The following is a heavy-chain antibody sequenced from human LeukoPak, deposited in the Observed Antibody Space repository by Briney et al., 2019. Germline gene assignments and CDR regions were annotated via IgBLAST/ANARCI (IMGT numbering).Heavy chain of an antibody. Sequence: SVKVSCKASGGTFSSYAISWVRQAPGQGLEWMGGIIPIFGTANYAQKFQGRVTITADGSTSTAYMELSSLRSEDTAVYYCARTVVVANDDYFDYWGQGTLVTVSS. V-gene: IGHV1-69*13. CDR2: IIPIFGTA. CDR1: GGTFSSYA. D-gene: IGHD2-15*01. CDR3: ARTVVVANDDYFDY. J-gene: IGHJ4*02.